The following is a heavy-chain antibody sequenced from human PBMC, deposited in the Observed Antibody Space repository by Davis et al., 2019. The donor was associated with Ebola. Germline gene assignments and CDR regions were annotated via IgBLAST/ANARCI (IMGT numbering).Heavy chain of an antibody. V-gene: IGHV3-21*01. D-gene: IGHD6-13*01. J-gene: IGHJ4*02. CDR2: ISSSSSYI. Sequence: GESLKISCAASGFTFSSYSMNWVRQAPGKGLEWVSSISSSSSYIYYADSVKGRFTISRDNAKNSLYLQMNGLRAEDTAVYYCARADGFSSSWYLFDYWGQGTLVTVSS. CDR3: ARADGFSSSWYLFDY. CDR1: GFTFSSYS.